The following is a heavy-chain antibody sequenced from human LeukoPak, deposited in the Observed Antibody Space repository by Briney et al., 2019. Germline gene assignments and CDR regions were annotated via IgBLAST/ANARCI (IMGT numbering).Heavy chain of an antibody. CDR2: ISGGGEST. D-gene: IGHD2-21*02. J-gene: IGHJ4*02. CDR1: EFTFSSHA. V-gene: IGHV3-23*01. CDR3: AKDGAYCGGDCYSLGADY. Sequence: GGSLRLSCVASEFTFSSHAMNWVRQAPGKGLEWVSSISGGGESTCYADSVKGRFTVSRDNAKNSLYLQMNSLRAEDTALYYCAKDGAYCGGDCYSLGADYWGQGTLVTVSS.